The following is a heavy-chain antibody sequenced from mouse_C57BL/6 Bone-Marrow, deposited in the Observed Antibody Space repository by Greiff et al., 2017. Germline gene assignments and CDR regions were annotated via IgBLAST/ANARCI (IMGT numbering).Heavy chain of an antibody. D-gene: IGHD1-1*01. CDR1: GFTFSDYG. J-gene: IGHJ1*03. CDR3: ARKGYYYGSSYPWYFDV. V-gene: IGHV5-17*01. CDR2: ISSGSSTI. Sequence: EVKLQESGGGLVKPGGSLKLSCAASGFTFSDYGMHWVRQAPEKGLEWVAYISSGSSTIYYADTVKGRFTISRDNAKNTLFLQMTSLRSEDTAMYDCARKGYYYGSSYPWYFDVWGTGTTVTVSS.